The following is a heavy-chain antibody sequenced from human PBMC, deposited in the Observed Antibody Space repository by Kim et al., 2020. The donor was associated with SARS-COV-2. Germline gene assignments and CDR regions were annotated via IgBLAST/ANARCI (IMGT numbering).Heavy chain of an antibody. CDR2: ISGGGGST. J-gene: IGHJ4*02. Sequence: GGSLRLSCAASGFTFSNFGMSWVRQAPGKGLQWVSGISGGGGSTYYADSAKGRFTISRDRSKNTLYLQMNSLRPEDTAIYDCATPTSYDTTGSFYFWGQG. CDR1: GFTFSNFG. D-gene: IGHD3-22*01. CDR3: ATPTSYDTTGSFYF. V-gene: IGHV3-23*01.